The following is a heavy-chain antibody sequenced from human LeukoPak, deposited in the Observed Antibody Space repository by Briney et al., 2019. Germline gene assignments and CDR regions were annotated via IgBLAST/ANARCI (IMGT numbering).Heavy chain of an antibody. J-gene: IGHJ4*02. CDR1: GGTFSSYA. CDR2: IIPIFGTA. D-gene: IGHD2-2*01. V-gene: IGHV1-69*05. Sequence: SVKVSCKASGGTFSSYAISWVRQAPGQGLEWMRGIIPIFGTANYAQKFQGRVTITTDESTSTAYMELSSLRSEDTAVYYCASSPGRGIVVVPAAMMVYWGQGTLVTVSS. CDR3: ASSPGRGIVVVPAAMMVY.